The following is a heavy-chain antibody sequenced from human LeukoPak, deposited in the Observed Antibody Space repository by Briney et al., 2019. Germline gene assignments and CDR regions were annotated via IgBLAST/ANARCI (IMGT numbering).Heavy chain of an antibody. Sequence: GGSLRLSCAVSGLTFSNHALSWVPEAPGKGLEWVSAISGRDESTYYADSVKGRFTISRDNSKSTLYLQVSSLRAEDTAVYHCAKVPGTTNYWGQGTLVTVSS. CDR3: AKVPGTTNY. D-gene: IGHD1-1*01. CDR2: ISGRDEST. CDR1: GLTFSNHA. V-gene: IGHV3-23*01. J-gene: IGHJ4*02.